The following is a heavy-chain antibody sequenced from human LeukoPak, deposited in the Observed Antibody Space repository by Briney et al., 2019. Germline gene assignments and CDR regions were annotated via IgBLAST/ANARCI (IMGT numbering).Heavy chain of an antibody. CDR2: IIPIFGTA. V-gene: IGHV1-69*13. CDR1: GGTFSSYA. D-gene: IGHD3-3*01. Sequence: ASVNVSCKASGGTFSSYAISWVRQAPGQGLEWMGGIIPIFGTANYAQKFQGRVTITADESTSTAYMELSSLRSEDTAVYYCAIPGYDFWSGYYTHFDYWGQGTLVTVSS. CDR3: AIPGYDFWSGYYTHFDY. J-gene: IGHJ4*02.